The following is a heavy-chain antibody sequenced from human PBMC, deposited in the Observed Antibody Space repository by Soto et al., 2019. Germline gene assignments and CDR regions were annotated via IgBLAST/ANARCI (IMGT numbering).Heavy chain of an antibody. D-gene: IGHD3-22*01. Sequence: GGSLTLSGAASGFPFRRYEIHWVRQVPGRGLEWVALISHDGSNKYYVDSVKGRFIISRDNSKNTVYLQMNSLRTEDTALYYCAKDADFDTRNLHHWGQGTLVTVSS. CDR3: AKDADFDTRNLHH. CDR1: GFPFRRYE. J-gene: IGHJ5*02. CDR2: ISHDGSNK. V-gene: IGHV3-30*18.